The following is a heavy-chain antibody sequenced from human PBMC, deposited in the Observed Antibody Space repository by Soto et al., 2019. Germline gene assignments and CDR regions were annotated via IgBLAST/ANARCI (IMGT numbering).Heavy chain of an antibody. CDR1: GYTFTTYG. J-gene: IGHJ5*02. CDR3: ARPVGATIRWFDP. CDR2: ISAYNGNT. D-gene: IGHD1-26*01. Sequence: QVQLVQSAAEVKKPGASLKVSCKASGYTFTTYGVSWVRQAPGQGLEWMGWISAYNGNTNYAQKLQGRLTMTTDTSTSTVYMGLRSLSSADTAVYYCARPVGATIRWFDPWGKGTLVTVSS. V-gene: IGHV1-18*01.